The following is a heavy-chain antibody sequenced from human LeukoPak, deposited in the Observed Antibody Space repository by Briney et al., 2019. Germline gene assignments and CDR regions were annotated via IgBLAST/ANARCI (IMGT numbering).Heavy chain of an antibody. D-gene: IGHD2-15*01. CDR2: ISSSSNYI. Sequence: GGSLRLSCAASGFTFSSYSMNWVRQAPGKGLEWVSSISSSSNYIYYADSVKGRFTISRDNARNSLYLQMNSLRAEDTAVYYCARAAYCSGGSCHTTPYYVDYWGQGSLVTVSS. V-gene: IGHV3-21*01. CDR1: GFTFSSYS. CDR3: ARAAYCSGGSCHTTPYYVDY. J-gene: IGHJ4*02.